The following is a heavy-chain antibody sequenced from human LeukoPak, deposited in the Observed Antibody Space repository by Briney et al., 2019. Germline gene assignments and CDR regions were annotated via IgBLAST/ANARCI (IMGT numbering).Heavy chain of an antibody. CDR1: GFSFSDYG. CDR3: ARDGDNGINRLRRAFDY. D-gene: IGHD5-24*01. Sequence: HPGGSLRLSCAASGFSFSDYGMHWVRQARGKGLEWVASVWYDGSNEKYADSVKGRFTISRDNSKNTLYLHMSTLRAEDTAVYWCARDGDNGINRLRRAFDYWGQGTLVTVSS. V-gene: IGHV3-33*01. J-gene: IGHJ4*02. CDR2: VWYDGSNE.